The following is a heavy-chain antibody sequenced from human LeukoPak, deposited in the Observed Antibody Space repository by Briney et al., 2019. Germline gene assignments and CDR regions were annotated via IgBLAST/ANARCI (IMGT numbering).Heavy chain of an antibody. CDR3: AKYFASGSYYKLPH. V-gene: IGHV3-23*01. CDR1: GFTFSSYS. Sequence: PGGSLRLSCAASGFTFSSYSMNWVRQAPGKGLEWVSTISGSGAYTYYADSVKGRFTISRDNSKNTLYLQMNSLRAEDMAVYYCAKYFASGSYYKLPHWGQGTLVTVSS. J-gene: IGHJ4*02. CDR2: ISGSGAYT. D-gene: IGHD3-10*01.